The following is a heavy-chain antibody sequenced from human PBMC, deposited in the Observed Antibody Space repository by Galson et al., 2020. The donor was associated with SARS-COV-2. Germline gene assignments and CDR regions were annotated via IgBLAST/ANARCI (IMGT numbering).Heavy chain of an antibody. CDR2: ISAYSGET. Sequence: ASVKVSCKTSGYTFTSYALNWVRQAPGQGLEGIGWISAYSGETSSAQKFQGRVTMTTDSSTRTGYMELRSLRVDDTVVYFCARDIYYGSGVFDYCGQGSLVTLFS. V-gene: IGHV1-18*01. D-gene: IGHD3-10*01. CDR1: GYTFTSYA. CDR3: ARDIYYGSGVFDY. J-gene: IGHJ4*02.